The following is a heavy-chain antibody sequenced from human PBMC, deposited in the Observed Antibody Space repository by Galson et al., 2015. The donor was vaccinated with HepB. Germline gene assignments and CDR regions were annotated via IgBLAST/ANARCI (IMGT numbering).Heavy chain of an antibody. Sequence: SVKVSCKASGYTFTSYGISWVRQAPGQGLEWMGWISAYNGNTNYAQKLQGRVTMTTDTSTSAAYMELRSLRSDDTAVYYCARDLKVTDYYDSSGYYNYFDYWGQGTLVTVSS. J-gene: IGHJ4*02. V-gene: IGHV1-18*01. CDR2: ISAYNGNT. D-gene: IGHD3-22*01. CDR3: ARDLKVTDYYDSSGYYNYFDY. CDR1: GYTFTSYG.